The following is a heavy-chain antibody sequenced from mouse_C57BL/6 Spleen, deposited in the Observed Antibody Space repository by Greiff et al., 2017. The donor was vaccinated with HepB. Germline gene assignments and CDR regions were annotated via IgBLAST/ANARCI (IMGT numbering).Heavy chain of an antibody. V-gene: IGHV1-69*01. CDR1: GYTFTSYW. CDR3: ARSEDRTGTGTGYYFDY. D-gene: IGHD4-1*01. Sequence: VQLQQPGAELVMPGASVKLSCKASGYTFTSYWMHWVKQRPGQGLEWIGEIDPSDSYTNYNQKFKGKSTLTVDKSSSTAYMQLSSLTSEDSAVYYCARSEDRTGTGTGYYFDYWGQGTTLTVSS. CDR2: IDPSDSYT. J-gene: IGHJ2*01.